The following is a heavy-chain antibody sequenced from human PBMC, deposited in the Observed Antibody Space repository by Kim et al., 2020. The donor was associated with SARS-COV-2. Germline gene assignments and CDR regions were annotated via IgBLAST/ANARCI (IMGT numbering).Heavy chain of an antibody. J-gene: IGHJ4*02. Sequence: YADSVKSRFTVSRENNKKALDLQINSLTAEDTAVYFFAKDHQRSGWPTFDYWGQGTQVTVSS. D-gene: IGHD6-19*01. CDR3: AKDHQRSGWPTFDY. V-gene: IGHV3-23*01.